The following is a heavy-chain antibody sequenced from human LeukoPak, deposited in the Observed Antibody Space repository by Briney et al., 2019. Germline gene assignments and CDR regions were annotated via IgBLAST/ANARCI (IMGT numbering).Heavy chain of an antibody. CDR2: IISSSSYI. J-gene: IGHJ6*03. CDR3: ARGCSSGHYLTTYMDV. D-gene: IGHD3-22*01. Sequence: PGGSLRLSCAASGFTFSSYSMNWVRQAPGKWLEWVSAIISSSSYIYYADSVKGRFTISRDNAKNSLYLQMNSLRAEDTAVYYGARGCSSGHYLTTYMDVWGKGTTVTVSS. V-gene: IGHV3-21*01. CDR1: GFTFSSYS.